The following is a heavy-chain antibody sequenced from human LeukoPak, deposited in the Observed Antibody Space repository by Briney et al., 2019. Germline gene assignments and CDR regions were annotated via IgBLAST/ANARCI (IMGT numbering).Heavy chain of an antibody. D-gene: IGHD3-9*01. V-gene: IGHV4-59*01. Sequence: PSETLSLTCTVSGDSISGYYWSWIRQPPGKGLEWIGYIYYSGSTNYNPSLKSRVTISVDTSKNQFSLKLSSVTAADTAVYYCARGPDYETGYWPYYYYYGMDVWGQGTTVTVSS. J-gene: IGHJ6*02. CDR2: IYYSGST. CDR3: ARGPDYETGYWPYYYYYGMDV. CDR1: GDSISGYY.